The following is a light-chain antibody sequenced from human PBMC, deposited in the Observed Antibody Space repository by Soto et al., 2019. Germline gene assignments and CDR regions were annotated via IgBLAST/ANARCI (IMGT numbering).Light chain of an antibody. CDR2: DVS. CDR1: QTTYNR. J-gene: IGKJ1*01. V-gene: IGKV1-5*01. Sequence: EIRMTQSASSLSASVGDRVNIXCRASQTTYNRFAWYQQKKGKAPKPLIYDVSNLGSGVTSRFSGSGYGKEFILTISSLQRDDFATYDCQQYKTYWTFGQGTKVDI. CDR3: QQYKTYWT.